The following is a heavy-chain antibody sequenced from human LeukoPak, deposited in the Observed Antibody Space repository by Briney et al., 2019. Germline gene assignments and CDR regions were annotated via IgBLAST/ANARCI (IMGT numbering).Heavy chain of an antibody. V-gene: IGHV3-7*05. J-gene: IGHJ4*02. CDR1: GFTFSSSW. CDR3: AREAGIPPSTQQWPTSVDY. Sequence: GGSLRLSCVASGFTFSSSWMRWVRQAPGKGLEWVANIKKDGSEKYCVDSVKGRFTISRDNAKNSLYLQMNSLRAEDTAVYYCAREAGIPPSTQQWPTSVDYWGQGTLVTVSS. D-gene: IGHD5-18*01. CDR2: IKKDGSEK.